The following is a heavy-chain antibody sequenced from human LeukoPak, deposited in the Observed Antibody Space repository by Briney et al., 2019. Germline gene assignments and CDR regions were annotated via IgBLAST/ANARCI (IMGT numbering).Heavy chain of an antibody. CDR3: ARFNSSGWYFDY. D-gene: IGHD6-19*01. CDR1: GDSLSGTDYY. J-gene: IGHJ4*02. Sequence: PSETLSLTCSVSGDSLSGTDYYWAWIRQPPGKGLEWIRYIFYSGSTNYNPSLKSRVTISVDTSKNQFSLKLSSVTAADTAVYYCARFNSSGWYFDYWGQGTLVTVSS. V-gene: IGHV4-61*05. CDR2: IFYSGST.